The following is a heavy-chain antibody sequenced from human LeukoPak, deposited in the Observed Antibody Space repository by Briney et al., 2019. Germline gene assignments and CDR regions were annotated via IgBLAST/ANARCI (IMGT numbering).Heavy chain of an antibody. CDR2: IWYDGSNK. CDR3: ARDQDTIFGVVITLANYYYGMDV. CDR1: GFTFSSYG. Sequence: GGSLRLSCAASGFTFSSYGMHWVRQAPGKGLEWVAVIWYDGSNKYYADSVKGRFTISRDNSKNTLYLQMNSLRAEDTAVYYCARDQDTIFGVVITLANYYYGMDVWGQGTTVTVSS. J-gene: IGHJ6*02. V-gene: IGHV3-33*01. D-gene: IGHD3-3*01.